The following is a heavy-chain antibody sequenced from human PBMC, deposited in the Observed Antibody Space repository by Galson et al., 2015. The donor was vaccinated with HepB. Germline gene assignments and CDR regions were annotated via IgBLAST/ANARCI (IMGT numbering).Heavy chain of an antibody. CDR3: ARRLYLNGYYSGS. CDR2: INYGGTT. CDR1: GGSLTGYY. V-gene: IGHV4-34*01. Sequence: SETLSLTCAVYGGSLTGYYWSWIRQAPGKGLEWIGEINYGGTTHYNPSLKSRVTTSVDTSKNQFSLKLSSVTAADTAVSYCARRLYLNGYYSGSWGQGTLVTVSS. J-gene: IGHJ5*02. D-gene: IGHD3-9*01.